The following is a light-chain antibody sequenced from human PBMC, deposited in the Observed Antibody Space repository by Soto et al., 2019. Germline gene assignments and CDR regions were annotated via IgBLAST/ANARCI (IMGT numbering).Light chain of an antibody. V-gene: IGKV3-20*01. CDR3: QQYGSSGT. J-gene: IGKJ1*01. CDR1: QSVSSSY. CDR2: GAS. Sequence: EIGLTQSPGTLSWSPGERATLSCRASQSVSSSYLAWYKQKPGQAPRLLIYGASNRATGIPDRLSGSGSGTEFTLTISRLEPEDFAVYYCQQYGSSGTFGQGTKVDIK.